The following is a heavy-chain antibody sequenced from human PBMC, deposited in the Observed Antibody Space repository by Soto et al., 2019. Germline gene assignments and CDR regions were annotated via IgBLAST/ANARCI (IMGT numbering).Heavy chain of an antibody. V-gene: IGHV3-23*01. J-gene: IGHJ3*02. D-gene: IGHD2-21*01. Sequence: GGSLRLSCAASGFSFSTYAMNWVRQAPGKGLEWVSVITGRGDRTEYADSVKGRFTISRDNSKNTLSLELNSLRAEDTAVYYWAKGGPCGSDCVGFDIWGQGIVVTVSS. CDR1: GFSFSTYA. CDR3: AKGGPCGSDCVGFDI. CDR2: ITGRGDRT.